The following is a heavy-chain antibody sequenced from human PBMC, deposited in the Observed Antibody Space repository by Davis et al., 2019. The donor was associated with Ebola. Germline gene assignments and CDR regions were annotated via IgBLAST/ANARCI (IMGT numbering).Heavy chain of an antibody. CDR3: ARDSLLWFGELLYYYYGMDV. Sequence: PGGSLRLSCAASGFTLSYYDFHWVRQFPGEGLEWVSAIGRADDTYYAGSVKGRFTISRDNAKNSLYLQMNSLRAEDTAVYYCARDSLLWFGELLYYYYGMDVWGKGTTVTVSS. CDR2: IGRADDT. CDR1: GFTLSYYD. J-gene: IGHJ6*04. V-gene: IGHV3-13*01. D-gene: IGHD3-10*01.